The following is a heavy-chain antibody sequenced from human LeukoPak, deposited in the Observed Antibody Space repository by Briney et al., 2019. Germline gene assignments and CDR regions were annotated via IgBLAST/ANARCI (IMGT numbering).Heavy chain of an antibody. CDR3: ARSRSTMVRGVLHGMDV. J-gene: IGHJ6*02. Sequence: GGSLRLSCAASGFTFSSYDMHWVRQATGKGLEWVSAIGTAGDTYYPGSVKGRFTISRENAKNSLYLQMNSLRAGDTAVYYCARSRSTMVRGVLHGMDVWGQGTTVTVSS. D-gene: IGHD3-10*01. V-gene: IGHV3-13*01. CDR1: GFTFSSYD. CDR2: IGTAGDT.